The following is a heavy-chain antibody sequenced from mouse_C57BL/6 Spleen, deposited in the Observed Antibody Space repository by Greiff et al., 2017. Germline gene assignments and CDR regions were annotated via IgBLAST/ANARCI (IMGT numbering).Heavy chain of an antibody. Sequence: QVQLQQSGAELVKPGASVKISCKASGYAFSSYWMNWVKQRPGKGLEWIGQIYPGDGDTNYNGKFKGKATLTADKSSSTAYMQLSSLTSEDSAVYFCAREGELLRYGFAYWGQGTLVTVSA. CDR2: IYPGDGDT. J-gene: IGHJ3*01. V-gene: IGHV1-80*01. CDR1: GYAFSSYW. CDR3: AREGELLRYGFAY. D-gene: IGHD1-1*01.